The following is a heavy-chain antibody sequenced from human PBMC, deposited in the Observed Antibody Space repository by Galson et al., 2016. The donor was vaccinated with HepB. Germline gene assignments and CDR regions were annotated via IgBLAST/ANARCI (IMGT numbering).Heavy chain of an antibody. J-gene: IGHJ4*02. CDR3: ARDGISGWHADF. CDR2: IKGDGSDK. CDR1: GFNFNIHW. Sequence: SLRLSCAASGFNFNIHWMYWVRQAPGKGLEWVASIKGDGSDKKYADSAEGRFTIFRDNAKESLYLQTISLRVEDTAVYYCARDGISGWHADFWGQGTLVSVSS. V-gene: IGHV3-7*03. D-gene: IGHD6-19*01.